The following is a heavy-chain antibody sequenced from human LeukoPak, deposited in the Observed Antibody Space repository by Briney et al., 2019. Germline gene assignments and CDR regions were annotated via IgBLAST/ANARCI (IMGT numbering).Heavy chain of an antibody. CDR2: IKQDGSEK. Sequence: PGGSLRLSCAVSGFSVSGYWMTWVRQAPGKGLEWVANIKQDGSEKNYVDSVKGRFTISRDNAENSLFLQMNSLRVEDTAVYYCAREKDTGSNHAKIRYDIWGQGTMVTVSS. V-gene: IGHV3-7*03. J-gene: IGHJ3*02. CDR1: GFSVSGYW. D-gene: IGHD1-26*01. CDR3: AREKDTGSNHAKIRYDI.